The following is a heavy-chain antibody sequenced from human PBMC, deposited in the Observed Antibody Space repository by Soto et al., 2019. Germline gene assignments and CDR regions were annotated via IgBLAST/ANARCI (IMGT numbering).Heavy chain of an antibody. CDR2: INPNSGNI. Sequence: ASVKVSCKASGNTLTSYDINWVRQATGHGLEWMGWINPNSGNIGYAQKFQGRVTMTRDTAIRTAYMEVSRLRSDDTAVYYCARGRASGSYYLLDYWGQGTLVTVSS. CDR1: GNTLTSYD. D-gene: IGHD3-10*01. J-gene: IGHJ4*02. CDR3: ARGRASGSYYLLDY. V-gene: IGHV1-8*01.